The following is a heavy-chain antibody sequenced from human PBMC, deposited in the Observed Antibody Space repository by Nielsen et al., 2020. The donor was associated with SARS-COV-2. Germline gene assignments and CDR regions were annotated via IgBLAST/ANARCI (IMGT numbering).Heavy chain of an antibody. V-gene: IGHV1-69*13. J-gene: IGHJ4*02. CDR3: ARDPTFAYDSSGYYWDY. Sequence: SVKVSCKNSGGTFRSYAFSWVRQAPGQGLEWMGGVIPMFGTPNYAHNFQGRVTITADESTSTAYMELSSLRSEDTAVYYCARDPTFAYDSSGYYWDYWGQGTLVTVS. CDR2: VIPMFGTP. CDR1: GGTFRSYA. D-gene: IGHD3-22*01.